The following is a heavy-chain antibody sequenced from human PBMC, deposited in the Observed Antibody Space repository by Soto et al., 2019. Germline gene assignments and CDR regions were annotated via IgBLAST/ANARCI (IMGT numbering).Heavy chain of an antibody. J-gene: IGHJ4*02. D-gene: IGHD3-22*01. CDR2: IIPILSIA. V-gene: IGHV1-69*08. Sequence: QVQLVQSGAEVKKPGPSVKVSCKASGGTFSSYTISWVRQAPGQGLEWMGRIIPILSIANYAQKFQGRVTITADKSTSTAYMELSSLRSEDTAVYYCAREKRSCYYPFPPDYWGQGTLVTVSS. CDR3: AREKRSCYYPFPPDY. CDR1: GGTFSSYT.